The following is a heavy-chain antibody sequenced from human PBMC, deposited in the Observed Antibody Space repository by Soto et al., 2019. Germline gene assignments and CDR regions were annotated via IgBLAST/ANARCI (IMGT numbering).Heavy chain of an antibody. CDR3: AKKYPGTRPFDY. Sequence: PGGSLRLACAASGFTFSGYAMNWVCQAPGKGLEWVSAIGTNGDTYYADSVKGRFTISRDNSKATLYLQMNSLRAEDTALYYCAKKYPGTRPFDYWGQGTLVTVSS. V-gene: IGHV3-23*01. D-gene: IGHD2-2*01. J-gene: IGHJ4*02. CDR2: IGTNGDT. CDR1: GFTFSGYA.